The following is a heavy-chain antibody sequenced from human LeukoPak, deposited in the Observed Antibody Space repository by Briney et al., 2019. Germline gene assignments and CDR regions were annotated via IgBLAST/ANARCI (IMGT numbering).Heavy chain of an antibody. J-gene: IGHJ6*02. D-gene: IGHD3-9*01. Sequence: ASVKVSCKASGYTSTGYYMHWVRQAPGQGLEWMGWINPNSGGTNYAQKFQGRVTMTRDTSISTAYMELSRLRSDDTAVYYCARDPEYDILTGRVVPSGMDVWGQGTTVTVSS. CDR3: ARDPEYDILTGRVVPSGMDV. CDR1: GYTSTGYY. CDR2: INPNSGGT. V-gene: IGHV1-2*02.